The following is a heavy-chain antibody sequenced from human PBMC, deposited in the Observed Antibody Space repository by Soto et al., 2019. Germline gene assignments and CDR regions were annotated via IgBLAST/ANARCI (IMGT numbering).Heavy chain of an antibody. V-gene: IGHV4-38-2*01. CDR1: GFFISSGNY. CDR3: ARARWYDAFDV. Sequence: SETLSLTCAVSGFFISSGNYLGWIRKPPGKGLEWIGSIFHGGNTYYNPSLKSRVTISVDMSKNQFSLKLNSVTAADTAVYYCARARWYDAFDVWGQGTVVTVSS. J-gene: IGHJ3*01. CDR2: IFHGGNT. D-gene: IGHD2-15*01.